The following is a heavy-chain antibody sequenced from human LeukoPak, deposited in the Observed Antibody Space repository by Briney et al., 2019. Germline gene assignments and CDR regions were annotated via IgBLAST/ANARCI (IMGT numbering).Heavy chain of an antibody. Sequence: SSQTLSLXCTVSGGSISSGDYYWSWIRQPPEKGLEWIGYIYYSGSTYYNPSLKSRVTISVDTSKNQFSLKLSSVTAADTAVYYCARGRDSDYWGQGTLVTVSS. CDR3: ARGRDSDY. J-gene: IGHJ4*02. CDR2: IYYSGST. V-gene: IGHV4-30-4*08. CDR1: GGSISSGDYY. D-gene: IGHD3-22*01.